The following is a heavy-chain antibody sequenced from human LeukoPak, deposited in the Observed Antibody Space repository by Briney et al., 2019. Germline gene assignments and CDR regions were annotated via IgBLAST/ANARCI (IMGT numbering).Heavy chain of an antibody. CDR3: AKDFYYYGMDV. CDR2: ISYDGSNK. J-gene: IGHJ6*02. V-gene: IGHV3-30*18. CDR1: GFTFSSYG. Sequence: GGSLRLSCAASGFTFSSYGMHWVRQALGKGLEWVAVISYDGSNKYYADSVKGRFTISRDNSKNTLYLQMNSLRAEDTAVYYCAKDFYYYGMDVWGQGTTVTVSS.